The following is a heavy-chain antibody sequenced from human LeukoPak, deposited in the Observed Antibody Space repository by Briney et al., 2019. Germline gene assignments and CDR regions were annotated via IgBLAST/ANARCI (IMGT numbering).Heavy chain of an antibody. V-gene: IGHV3-53*01. CDR2: IYSGGST. J-gene: IGHJ6*03. D-gene: IGHD3-10*01. Sequence: GGSLRLSCVASGFTVSSNYMSWVRQTPGKGLEWVSVIYSGGSTYYADSVKGRFTISRDNSKNTLYLQMNSLRAEDTAVYYCASGSGSYRTPYYYMDVWGTGTTVTVSS. CDR1: GFTVSSNY. CDR3: ASGSGSYRTPYYYMDV.